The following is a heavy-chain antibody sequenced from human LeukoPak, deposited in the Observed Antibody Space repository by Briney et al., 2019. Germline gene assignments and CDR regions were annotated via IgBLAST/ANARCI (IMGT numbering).Heavy chain of an antibody. Sequence: GGSLRLSCAASGFTFSGYWMHWVRQAPGKGLVWVSRINSDGSSTRYADSVKGRFTISRDNAKNTLYLQMNSLRAEDTAVYYCVRGVGGDSRFDPWGQGTLVTVSS. D-gene: IGHD1-26*01. CDR3: VRGVGGDSRFDP. CDR2: INSDGSST. V-gene: IGHV3-74*01. CDR1: GFTFSGYW. J-gene: IGHJ5*02.